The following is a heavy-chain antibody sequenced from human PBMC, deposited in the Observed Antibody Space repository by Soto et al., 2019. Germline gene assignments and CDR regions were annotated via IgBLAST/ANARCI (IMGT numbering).Heavy chain of an antibody. Sequence: LRLSCAASGVSFGSYTLIWVRQAPWKGLEWVSTISCSDGKTFYACSVKCRFSISRDTSQSTLYLQMNSLRADDTAMYYCARWSYLDYWGQGTRVTVSS. CDR3: ARWSYLDY. V-gene: IGHV3-23*01. D-gene: IGHD3-3*01. CDR2: ISCSDGKT. J-gene: IGHJ4*02. CDR1: GVSFGSYT.